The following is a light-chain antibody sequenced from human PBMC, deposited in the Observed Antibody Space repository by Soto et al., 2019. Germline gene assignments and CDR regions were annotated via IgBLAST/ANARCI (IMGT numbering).Light chain of an antibody. V-gene: IGKV3-15*01. CDR1: QSVDSN. J-gene: IGKJ5*01. CDR2: GAS. CDR3: QQYGSSPT. Sequence: EIVMTQSPATLSVSPGERATLSCRASQSVDSNLAWYQQQPGQAPRLLIYGASTRATGLPDRFSGSGSGTDFTLTISRLEPEDFAVYSCQQYGSSPTFGQGTRLEIK.